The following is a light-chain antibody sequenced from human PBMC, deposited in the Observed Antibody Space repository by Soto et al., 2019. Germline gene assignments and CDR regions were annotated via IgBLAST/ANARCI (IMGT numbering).Light chain of an antibody. V-gene: IGKV1-12*01. Sequence: DIPMTQSPASVSASVGDRVSITFRASQGICSWLAWYQQKPGKAPTLLSYTGSSLQRGVPSRFSGTGSGTDFNLTISSLQPEDVATYYIQQANSFPIPFGGGTKVAIK. CDR1: QGICSW. J-gene: IGKJ4*01. CDR3: QQANSFPIP. CDR2: TGS.